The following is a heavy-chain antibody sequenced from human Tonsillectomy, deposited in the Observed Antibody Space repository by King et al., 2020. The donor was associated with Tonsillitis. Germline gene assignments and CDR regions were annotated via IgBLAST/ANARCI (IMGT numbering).Heavy chain of an antibody. CDR1: GFTVSSNY. V-gene: IGHV3-66*01. J-gene: IGHJ4*02. D-gene: IGHD4-17*01. CDR3: ARASPVTILDY. CDR2: IYSGGNI. Sequence: EQLVQSGGGLVQPGGSLRLSCAASGFTVSSNYMSWVRQAPGKGLEWVSVIYSGGNIYYADSVKGRFIISRDNSKNTLYLQMNSLRAEDTAMYYCARASPVTILDYWGQGTLVTVSS.